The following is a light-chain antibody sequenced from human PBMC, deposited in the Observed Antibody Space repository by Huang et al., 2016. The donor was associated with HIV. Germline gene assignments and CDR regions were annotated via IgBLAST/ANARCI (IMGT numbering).Light chain of an antibody. Sequence: AIQMTQSPSSLSASVGDRVTITCRASQDIRNDLGWYQQRPGRVQKLLIYAAFNLQRGVPSRFSGRGSGTDFTLTISDLRPEDFATYYCLQDYDYPSTFGLGTKLEL. J-gene: IGKJ2*01. CDR3: LQDYDYPST. V-gene: IGKV1-6*01. CDR2: AAF. CDR1: QDIRND.